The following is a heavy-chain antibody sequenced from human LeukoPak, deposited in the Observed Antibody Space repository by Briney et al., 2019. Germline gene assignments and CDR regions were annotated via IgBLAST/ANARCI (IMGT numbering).Heavy chain of an antibody. D-gene: IGHD4/OR15-4a*01. CDR3: ARAGSGTVLTVPWAFDI. Sequence: GASVKVSCKASGGILSGYGITWVRQAPGQGLEWMGRIIPLLGIPNYAQKFQGRVTITADKSTSTAYMELSSLRSEDTAVYYCARAGSGTVLTVPWAFDIWGQGTMVTVSS. V-gene: IGHV1-69*04. CDR2: IIPLLGIP. CDR1: GGILSGYG. J-gene: IGHJ3*02.